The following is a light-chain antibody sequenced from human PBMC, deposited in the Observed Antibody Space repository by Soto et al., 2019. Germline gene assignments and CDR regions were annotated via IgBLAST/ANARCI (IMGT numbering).Light chain of an antibody. Sequence: IQLTQSPSSLSASVGDRVTITCRASQTISSWLAWYQQKTGKAPKLLIYKAYSLESGVPSRFSGSGSGTEFTLTINSLQPDDFATYYCQQYNSTFGQGTKVDIK. J-gene: IGKJ1*01. CDR3: QQYNST. CDR2: KAY. V-gene: IGKV1-5*03. CDR1: QTISSW.